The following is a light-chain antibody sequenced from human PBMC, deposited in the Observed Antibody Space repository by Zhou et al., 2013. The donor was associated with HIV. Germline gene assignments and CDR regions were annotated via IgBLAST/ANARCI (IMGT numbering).Light chain of an antibody. CDR2: GAS. Sequence: EIVLTQSPGTLSLPPGERAALSCRASQSVTGSRVAWYQQKPGQTPRLLMYGASSRATGIPDRFSGSGSGTDFTLTINRLEPEDFAVYYCQQYGTSPGWTFGQGTKVEIK. V-gene: IGKV3-20*01. CDR1: QSVTGSR. J-gene: IGKJ1*01. CDR3: QQYGTSPGWT.